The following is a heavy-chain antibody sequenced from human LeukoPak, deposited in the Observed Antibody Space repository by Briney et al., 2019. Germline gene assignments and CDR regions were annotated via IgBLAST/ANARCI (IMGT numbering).Heavy chain of an antibody. CDR2: ISGSGGST. CDR3: ALGYCSGTSCYRGVDI. V-gene: IGHV3-23*01. D-gene: IGHD2-2*02. CDR1: GFTFSSYA. Sequence: GGSLRLSCAASGFTFSSYAMSWVRQAPGKGLEWVSAISGSGGSTYYADSVKGRFTISRDNSKNTLYLQMNSLRAEDTAVYYCALGYCSGTSCYRGVDIWGQGTMVTVSS. J-gene: IGHJ3*02.